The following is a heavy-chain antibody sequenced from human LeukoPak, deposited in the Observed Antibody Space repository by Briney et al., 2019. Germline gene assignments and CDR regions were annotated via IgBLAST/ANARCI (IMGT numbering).Heavy chain of an antibody. CDR3: ARLIAARPDIDY. J-gene: IGHJ4*02. CDR2: MNPNSGGT. V-gene: IGHV1-2*02. CDR1: GYTFNGYF. Sequence: ASVKVSCKASGYTFNGYFIHLVRQAPGQGLQCMGRMNPNSGGTNYAQKFQGRVTMTRDTSILTAYVELYRLRSDDAAVYYCARLIAARPDIDYWGQGTLVTVSS. D-gene: IGHD6-6*01.